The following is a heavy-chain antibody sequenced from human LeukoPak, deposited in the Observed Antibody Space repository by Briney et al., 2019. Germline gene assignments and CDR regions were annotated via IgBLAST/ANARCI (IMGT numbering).Heavy chain of an antibody. J-gene: IGHJ4*02. Sequence: SETLSLTCTVSGGSISSYYWSWIRQPPGKGLEWIGYIYYSGSTNYNPSLKSRVTISVDTSKNQFSLKLSSVTAADTAVYYCARGVSTGLSDYWGQGTLVTVSS. CDR2: IYYSGST. CDR1: GGSISSYY. CDR3: ARGVSTGLSDY. D-gene: IGHD3-9*01. V-gene: IGHV4-59*01.